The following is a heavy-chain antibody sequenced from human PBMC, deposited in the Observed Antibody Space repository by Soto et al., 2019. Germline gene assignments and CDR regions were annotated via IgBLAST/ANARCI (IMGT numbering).Heavy chain of an antibody. J-gene: IGHJ3*02. Sequence: APVNLSWKAAGYGLSGDGGGCGRQAPGQGLEWMGWISAYNGNTNYAQKLQGRVTMTTDTSTSTAYMELRSLRSDDTAVYYCARDRITIFGVVIRGFDIWGQGTMVTVSS. CDR3: ARDRITIFGVVIRGFDI. D-gene: IGHD3-3*01. CDR1: GYGLSGDG. V-gene: IGHV1-18*01. CDR2: ISAYNGNT.